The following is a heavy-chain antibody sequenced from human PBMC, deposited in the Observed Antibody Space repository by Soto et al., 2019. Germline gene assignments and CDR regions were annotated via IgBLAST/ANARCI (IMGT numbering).Heavy chain of an antibody. CDR2: INAGNGNT. Sequence: ASVKVSCKASGYTFTSYAMHWVRQAPGQRLEWMGWINAGNGNTKYSQKFQGRVTITRDTSASTAYMELSSLRSEDTAVYYCARGQYCSGGSCYSWSWDVWGQGTTVTVSS. CDR3: ARGQYCSGGSCYSWSWDV. D-gene: IGHD2-15*01. V-gene: IGHV1-3*01. CDR1: GYTFTSYA. J-gene: IGHJ6*02.